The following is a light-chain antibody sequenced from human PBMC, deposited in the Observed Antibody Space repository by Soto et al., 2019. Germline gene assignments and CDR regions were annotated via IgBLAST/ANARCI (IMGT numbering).Light chain of an antibody. CDR2: GAS. J-gene: IGKJ1*01. Sequence: EIVMTQSPATQSVSPGERATLSCRASQSVSNNLAWYQKKPGQAPRLLIYGASTRATGIPARFSGSGSGTEFTLTISSLQSEDFAIYYCQQYNNWWTFGQGTRVDIK. CDR1: QSVSNN. CDR3: QQYNNWWT. V-gene: IGKV3-15*01.